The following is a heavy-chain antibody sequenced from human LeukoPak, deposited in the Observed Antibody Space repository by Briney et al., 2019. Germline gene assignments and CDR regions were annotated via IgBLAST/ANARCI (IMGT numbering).Heavy chain of an antibody. V-gene: IGHV3-23*01. CDR3: AKCSSGWLFDY. CDR2: ISGSGAYT. J-gene: IGHJ4*02. Sequence: GGSLRLSCAASGFTFSSYGMSWVRQAPGRGLEWVSAISGSGAYTYYADSVKGRFTISRDNSKNTLYLQMNSLRADDTAVYYCAKCSSGWLFDYWGQGTLVTVSS. D-gene: IGHD6-19*01. CDR1: GFTFSSYG.